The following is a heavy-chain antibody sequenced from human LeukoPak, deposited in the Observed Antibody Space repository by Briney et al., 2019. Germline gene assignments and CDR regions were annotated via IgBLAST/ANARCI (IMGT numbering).Heavy chain of an antibody. Sequence: ASVTVSCTPSGYTFTSYDINWVRQAPGQGLEWMGWMNPNSGNTGYAQKFQGRVTMTRNTFISTAYMELSSLRSEDTAVYYCARGIRSSWYSWFDPWGQGTLVTVSS. CDR2: MNPNSGNT. D-gene: IGHD6-13*01. CDR3: ARGIRSSWYSWFDP. J-gene: IGHJ5*02. V-gene: IGHV1-8*01. CDR1: GYTFTSYD.